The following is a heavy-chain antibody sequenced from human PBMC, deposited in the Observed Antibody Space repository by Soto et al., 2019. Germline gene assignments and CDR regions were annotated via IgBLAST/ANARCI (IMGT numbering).Heavy chain of an antibody. CDR2: IYYSGNT. J-gene: IGHJ5*02. CDR3: ASLSGRWQRWFDP. V-gene: IGHV4-31*03. CDR1: GGSISSNDFY. D-gene: IGHD6-13*01. Sequence: QVQLQESGPGLVKPSQTLSLTCIVSGGSISSNDFYWSWIRQNPGKGLEWIGYIYYSGNTYYHPSLKSRFPILVYTPKTQCSLKASSVIAADTAVYYCASLSGRWQRWFDPWGQGTLVTVSS.